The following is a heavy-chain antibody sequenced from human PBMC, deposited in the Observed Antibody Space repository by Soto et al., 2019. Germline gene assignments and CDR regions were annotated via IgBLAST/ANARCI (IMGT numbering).Heavy chain of an antibody. CDR3: ARVNIVATRHYIEMATIYDKNFDY. Sequence: ASVKVSCKASGYTFTSYGISWVRQAPGQGLEWMGWISAYNGNTNYAQKLQGRVTMTTDTSTSTAYMELRSLRSDGTAVYYCARVNIVATRHYIEMATIYDKNFDYWGQGTLVTVSS. J-gene: IGHJ4*02. D-gene: IGHD5-12*01. CDR2: ISAYNGNT. V-gene: IGHV1-18*01. CDR1: GYTFTSYG.